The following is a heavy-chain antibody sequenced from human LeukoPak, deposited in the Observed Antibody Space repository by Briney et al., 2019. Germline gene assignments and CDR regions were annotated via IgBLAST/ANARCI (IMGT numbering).Heavy chain of an antibody. CDR1: GYTFTSYG. D-gene: IGHD3-9*01. Sequence: GASVKLSCKASGYTFTSYGNSWERHAPGQGLEWMGWISAYNGNTNYAQKLQGRVTMTTDTSTSTAYMELRSLRSDDTAVYYCARDLDYDILTGYYNWWFDPWGQGTLVTVSS. J-gene: IGHJ5*02. V-gene: IGHV1-18*04. CDR3: ARDLDYDILTGYYNWWFDP. CDR2: ISAYNGNT.